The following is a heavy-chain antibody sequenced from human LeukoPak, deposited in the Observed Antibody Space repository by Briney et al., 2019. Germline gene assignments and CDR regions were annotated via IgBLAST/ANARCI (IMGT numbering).Heavy chain of an antibody. D-gene: IGHD3-22*01. CDR3: ARDPGLYGDSSGYSDY. CDR1: GYTFTSYG. Sequence: ASVKVSCKASGYTFTSYGISWVRQAPGQGLEWMGWISAYNGNTNYAQKLQGRVTMTTDTSTSTAYMELRSLRSDDTAVYYCARDPGLYGDSSGYSDYWGQGTLVTVSS. J-gene: IGHJ4*02. CDR2: ISAYNGNT. V-gene: IGHV1-18*01.